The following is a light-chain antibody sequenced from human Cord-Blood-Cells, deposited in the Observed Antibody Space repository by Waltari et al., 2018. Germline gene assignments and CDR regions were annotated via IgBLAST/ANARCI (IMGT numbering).Light chain of an antibody. Sequence: QSALTQPASVSGSPGQSITISCTGTSSDVGGYNYVSWYQQHPGTAPKLMIDEVSNRRKWVSNRSSGSTSGNTASLTISGLQAEDETDYYRSSYTSSSTLVFGTGTKVTVL. CDR1: SSDVGGYNY. V-gene: IGLV2-14*01. J-gene: IGLJ1*01. CDR2: EVS. CDR3: SSYTSSSTLV.